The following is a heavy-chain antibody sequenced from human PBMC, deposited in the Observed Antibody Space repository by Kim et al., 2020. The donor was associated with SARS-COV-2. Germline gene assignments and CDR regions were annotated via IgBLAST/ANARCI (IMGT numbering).Heavy chain of an antibody. V-gene: IGHV3-23*01. CDR3: AKVGGGRRLYYYYGMDV. Sequence: GGSLRLSCAASGFTFSSYAMSWVRQAPGKGLEWVSAISGSGGSTYYADSVKGRFTISRDNSKNTLYLQMNSLRAEDTAVYYCAKVGGGRRLYYYYGMDVWGQGTTVTVSS. CDR2: ISGSGGST. J-gene: IGHJ6*02. CDR1: GFTFSSYA. D-gene: IGHD1-1*01.